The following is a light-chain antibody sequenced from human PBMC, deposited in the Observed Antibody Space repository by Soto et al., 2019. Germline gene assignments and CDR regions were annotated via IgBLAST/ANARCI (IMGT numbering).Light chain of an antibody. V-gene: IGLV2-14*01. CDR1: SSDVGGYNY. J-gene: IGLJ1*01. CDR2: DVT. CDR3: SSYRSSSTPDV. Sequence: QSVLTQPASVSGSPGQSITISCTGTSSDVGGYNYVSWYQQHPGKAPKLIIYDVTNRPSGVSNRFSGSKSGNTASLTISGLQAEDEADYYCSSYRSSSTPDVFGTGTKLTVL.